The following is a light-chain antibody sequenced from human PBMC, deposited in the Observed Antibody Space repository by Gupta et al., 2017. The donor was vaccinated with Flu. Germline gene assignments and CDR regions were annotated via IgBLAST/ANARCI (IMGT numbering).Light chain of an antibody. CDR1: PTVNSNC. CDR2: SAS. CDR3: QHYSSSRGT. V-gene: IGKV3-20*01. J-gene: IGKJ1*01. Sequence: EIVLTQSPGTLSLSPGERATLSCRASPTVNSNCFAWYQHKPGQVPRLLIYSASRRATGIPDSISGGGSGTDFTLTISRLEPDDFSVYYCQHYSSSRGTFGRGTRVEIK.